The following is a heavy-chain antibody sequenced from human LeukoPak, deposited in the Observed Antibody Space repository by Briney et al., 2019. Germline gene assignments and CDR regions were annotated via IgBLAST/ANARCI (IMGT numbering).Heavy chain of an antibody. V-gene: IGHV3-11*01. CDR2: ISSSGSTI. J-gene: IGHJ4*02. Sequence: PGGSLRLSCAASGFTFSDYYMSWIRQAPGKGLEWVSYISSSGSTIYYADSVKGRFTISRDNAKNSLYLQMNSLRAEDTAVYYCARDDREDTGSYDPEESLPFDYWGQGTLVTVSS. CDR1: GFTFSDYY. D-gene: IGHD1-26*01. CDR3: ARDDREDTGSYDPEESLPFDY.